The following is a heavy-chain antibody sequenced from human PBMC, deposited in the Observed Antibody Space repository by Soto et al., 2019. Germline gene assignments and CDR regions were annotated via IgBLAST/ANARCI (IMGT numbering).Heavy chain of an antibody. V-gene: IGHV4-4*09. CDR1: GGSISNDY. J-gene: IGHJ5*02. Sequence: SETLSLTCAVSGGSISNDYWTWIRQPPGKGLEWIGYIYKGGSINYNPSLKSRVTISVDTSNNQFSLKLSSVTAADTAVYYCARAYYDRSGYAVDPWGQGTLVTVSS. CDR2: IYKGGSI. CDR3: ARAYYDRSGYAVDP. D-gene: IGHD3-22*01.